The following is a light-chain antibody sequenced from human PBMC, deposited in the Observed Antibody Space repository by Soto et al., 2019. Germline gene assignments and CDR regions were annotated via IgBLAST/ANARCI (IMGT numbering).Light chain of an antibody. J-gene: IGKJ1*01. CDR2: GAS. Sequence: IVLTQSPGTLSLSPGERATLSCRASQTISSSYLAWYQQKPGQAPRLLIYGASTRPTGIPARFSGRGSGTEFTLTITSLQSEDFAVYYCQQYNDWLWTFGQGTKVDIK. CDR1: QTISSSY. CDR3: QQYNDWLWT. V-gene: IGKV3-15*01.